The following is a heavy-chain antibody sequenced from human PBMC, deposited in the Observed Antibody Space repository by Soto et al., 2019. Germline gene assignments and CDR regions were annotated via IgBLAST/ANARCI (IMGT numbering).Heavy chain of an antibody. CDR3: VRALGHTAMVYPWFDP. J-gene: IGHJ5*02. Sequence: SETLSLTCTVSGATVSTGANYWGWVRQRPGKGLEWVGYIYASGYTYYNTSLRRRLTTSLDRSNNQFSLGLNSVTAADTAVYYCVRALGHTAMVYPWFDPWGQGTLVTVSS. D-gene: IGHD5-18*01. CDR2: IYASGYT. CDR1: GATVSTGANY. V-gene: IGHV4-31*03.